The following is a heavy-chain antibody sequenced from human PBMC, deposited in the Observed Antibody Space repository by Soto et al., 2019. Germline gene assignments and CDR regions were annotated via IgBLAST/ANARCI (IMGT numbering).Heavy chain of an antibody. CDR2: IYYSGST. Sequence: SETLSLTCTVSGGSISSGGYYWSWIRQHPGKGLEWIGYIYYSGSTYYNPSLKSRVTISVDTSKNQFSLKLSSVTAADTAVYYCARSHSRGTAMALFSRWGQGTLVTVSS. CDR1: GGSISSGGYY. CDR3: ARSHSRGTAMALFSR. V-gene: IGHV4-31*03. J-gene: IGHJ4*02. D-gene: IGHD5-18*01.